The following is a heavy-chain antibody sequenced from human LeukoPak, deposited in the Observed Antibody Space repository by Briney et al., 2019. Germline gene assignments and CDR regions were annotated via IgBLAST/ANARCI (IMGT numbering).Heavy chain of an antibody. Sequence: PSQTLSLTCTVSGGSISSGGYYWSWIRQHPGKGLEWIGYIYYSGSTYYNPSLKSRVTISVDTSKNQFSLKLSSVTAADTAVCYCARDRPYNWNYGWFDPWGQGTLVTVSS. CDR2: IYYSGST. CDR1: GGSISSGGYY. CDR3: ARDRPYNWNYGWFDP. V-gene: IGHV4-31*03. D-gene: IGHD1-7*01. J-gene: IGHJ5*02.